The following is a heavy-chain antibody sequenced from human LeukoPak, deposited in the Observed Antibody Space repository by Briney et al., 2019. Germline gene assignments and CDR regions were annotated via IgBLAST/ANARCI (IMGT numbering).Heavy chain of an antibody. V-gene: IGHV3-30-3*01. CDR1: GFTFSSYA. CDR3: ARDRAVATPLTYYYYYGMDV. D-gene: IGHD5-12*01. Sequence: GGSLRLSCAASGFTFSSYAMHRVRQAPGKGLEWVAVISYDGSNKYYADSVKGRFTISRDNSKNTLYLQMNSLRAEDTAVYYCARDRAVATPLTYYYYYGMDVWGQGTTVTVSS. J-gene: IGHJ6*02. CDR2: ISYDGSNK.